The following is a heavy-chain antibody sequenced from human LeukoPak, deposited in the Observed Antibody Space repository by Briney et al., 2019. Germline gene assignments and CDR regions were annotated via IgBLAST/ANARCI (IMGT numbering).Heavy chain of an antibody. D-gene: IGHD5-24*01. CDR1: GGSFSGYY. V-gene: IGHV4-34*01. J-gene: IGHJ4*02. Sequence: SETLSLTCAVYGGSFSGYYWSWIRQPPGKGLEWIGEINHSGSTNYNPSLKSRVTISVDTSKNQFSLKLSSVTAADTAVYYCARDLDGYFDYWGQGTLVTVSS. CDR3: ARDLDGYFDY. CDR2: INHSGST.